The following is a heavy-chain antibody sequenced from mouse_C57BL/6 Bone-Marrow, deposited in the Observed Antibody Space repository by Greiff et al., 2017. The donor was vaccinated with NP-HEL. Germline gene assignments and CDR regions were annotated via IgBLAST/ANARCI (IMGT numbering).Heavy chain of an antibody. CDR2: IYPGDGDT. CDR1: GYAFSSYW. Sequence: VKLQESGAELVKPGASVKISCKASGYAFSSYWMNWVKARPGKGLEWIGQIYPGDGDTKYNGKFKGKATLTADKSSSTAYMQVSSLTSEDSAVYFCARGDYGSSRFGYAMDYWGQGTSVTVSS. D-gene: IGHD1-1*01. J-gene: IGHJ4*01. CDR3: ARGDYGSSRFGYAMDY. V-gene: IGHV1-80*01.